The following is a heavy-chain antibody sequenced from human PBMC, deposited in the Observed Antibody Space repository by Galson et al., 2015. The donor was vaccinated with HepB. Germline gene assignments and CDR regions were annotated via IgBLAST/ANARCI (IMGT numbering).Heavy chain of an antibody. CDR1: GYTFSSYS. V-gene: IGHV1-18*01. CDR3: ARGALVGVVDGTLNNWFDP. D-gene: IGHD2-15*01. J-gene: IGHJ5*02. CDR2: ISTYNHSP. Sequence: SVKVSCKASGYTFSSYSITWVQQAPGQGLEWMGWISTYNHSPDYARHLQGRVTMTTDTSTSTAYMELRSLRSDDTAVYYCARGALVGVVDGTLNNWFDPWGQGTLVTVSS.